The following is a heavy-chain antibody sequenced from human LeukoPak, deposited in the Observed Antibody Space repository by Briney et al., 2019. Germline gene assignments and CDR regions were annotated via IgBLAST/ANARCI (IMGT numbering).Heavy chain of an antibody. J-gene: IGHJ4*02. Sequence: ASVKVSCKASGYSFTIYDINWVRQATGQGPEWMGWMNPNSGNTGYAQKFQGRVTMTRNTSINTAYMELSSLRSEDTVVYDSSRGGGYYDSSGTYFIRPPEYWGQGTLVTVSS. CDR3: SRGGGYYDSSGTYFIRPPEY. D-gene: IGHD3-22*01. CDR2: MNPNSGNT. CDR1: GYSFTIYD. V-gene: IGHV1-8*01.